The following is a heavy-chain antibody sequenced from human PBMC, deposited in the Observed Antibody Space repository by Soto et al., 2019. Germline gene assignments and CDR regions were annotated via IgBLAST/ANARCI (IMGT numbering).Heavy chain of an antibody. CDR3: AKDEVGAIYYSYYGMDV. CDR1: GFTFSSYA. J-gene: IGHJ6*02. CDR2: ISGSGGST. Sequence: EVQLLESGGGLVQPGGSLRPSCAASGFTFSSYAMSWVRQAPGKGLEGVSAISGSGGSTYYADSVKGRFTISRDNSKNTLYLQMNSLRAEDTAVHYCAKDEVGAIYYSYYGMDVWGQGTTVTVSS. D-gene: IGHD1-26*01. V-gene: IGHV3-23*01.